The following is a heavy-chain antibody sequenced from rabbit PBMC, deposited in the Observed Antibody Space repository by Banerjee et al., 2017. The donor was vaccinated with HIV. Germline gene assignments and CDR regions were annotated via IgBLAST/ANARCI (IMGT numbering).Heavy chain of an antibody. CDR2: IYPDYGST. CDR1: GIDFSNYG. CDR3: ARACSAGYNYATDFRLDL. D-gene: IGHD6-1*01. V-gene: IGHV1S47*01. J-gene: IGHJ3*01. Sequence: QEQLVESGGSLVTLGGSLKLSCKASGIDFSNYGISWVRQAPGKGLEWIAYIYPDYGSTHYASWVNGRFTISLDNAQNTVTLQVTSLTAADTATYFCARACSAGYNYATDFRLDLWGPGTLVTVS.